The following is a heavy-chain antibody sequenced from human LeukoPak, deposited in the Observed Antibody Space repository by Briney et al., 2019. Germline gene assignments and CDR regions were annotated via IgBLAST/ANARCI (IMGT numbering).Heavy chain of an antibody. CDR3: AKAKIVGYSTFDY. J-gene: IGHJ4*02. CDR1: GFTFSAYA. V-gene: IGHV3-23*01. CDR2: FTDAGGNT. Sequence: PGGSLRLSCAASGFTFSAYAMSWVRQAPGKGLEWVSGFTDAGGNTWYADSVKGRFTVSRDNSKNTLYLQMTGLRAEDAAIYFCAKAKIVGYSTFDYWGQGTLVTVSS. D-gene: IGHD2/OR15-2a*01.